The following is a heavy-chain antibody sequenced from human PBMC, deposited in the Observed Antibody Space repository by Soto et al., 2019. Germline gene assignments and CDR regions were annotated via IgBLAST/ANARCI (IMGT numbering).Heavy chain of an antibody. J-gene: IGHJ4*02. CDR1: GDSISSSHW. D-gene: IGHD1-1*01. CDR2: IFHSGTT. V-gene: IGHV4-4*02. Sequence: QVQLQESGPGLVEPSGTLSLTCVVSGDSISSSHWWSWVRHPPGKGLEWIGEIFHSGTTKYNPSLESRVTMSVDKSNNQLSLKLSSVTAADTAVYYCARQLERGGLPEGFEYWGQGTLATVSS. CDR3: ARQLERGGLPEGFEY.